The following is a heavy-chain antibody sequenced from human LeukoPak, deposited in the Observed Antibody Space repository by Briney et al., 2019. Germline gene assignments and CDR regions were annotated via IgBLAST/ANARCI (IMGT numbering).Heavy chain of an antibody. CDR1: EFTFSIHW. Sequence: PGGSLRLSCAASEFTFSIHWMSWVRLATGKGMEWVANIKKDGSGTYYVDSVKGRFTISRDNAKKSLYLQMNCLRAEDTAVYYSAGCSTVTTYYYSYYMASWNKPTSVTAS. V-gene: IGHV3-7*01. CDR2: IKKDGSGT. J-gene: IGHJ6*03. CDR3: AGCSTVTTYYYSYYMAS. D-gene: IGHD4-17*01.